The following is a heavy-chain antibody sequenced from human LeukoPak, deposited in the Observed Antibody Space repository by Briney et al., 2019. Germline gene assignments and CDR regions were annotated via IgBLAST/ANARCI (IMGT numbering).Heavy chain of an antibody. CDR3: ARYDDSGGFYTNDAFDI. Sequence: PSETLSLTCTVSGGSISSYYWSWIRHPPAKGLEWMGYISYSGSTNYNPSLTSRVSISVDTSKNQFSLNLGSVTAADTAVYYCARYDDSGGFYTNDAFDICGQGKMVTVSS. J-gene: IGHJ3*02. CDR1: GGSISSYY. D-gene: IGHD3-22*01. V-gene: IGHV4-59*01. CDR2: ISYSGST.